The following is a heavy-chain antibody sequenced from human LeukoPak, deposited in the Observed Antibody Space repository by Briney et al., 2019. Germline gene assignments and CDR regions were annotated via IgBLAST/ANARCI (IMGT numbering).Heavy chain of an antibody. Sequence: PSETLSLTCAVYGESFSGYYWSWIRQPPGKGLEWIGEINHSGSTNYNPSLKSRVTISVDTSKNQFSLKLSSVTAADTAVYYCARGWGCSSTSCYTGYYYYYYMDVWGKGTTVTVSS. CDR1: GESFSGYY. J-gene: IGHJ6*03. V-gene: IGHV4-34*01. CDR2: INHSGST. D-gene: IGHD2-2*02. CDR3: ARGWGCSSTSCYTGYYYYYYMDV.